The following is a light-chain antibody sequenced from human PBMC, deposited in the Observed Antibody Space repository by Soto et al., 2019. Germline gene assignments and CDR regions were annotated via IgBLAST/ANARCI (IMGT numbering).Light chain of an antibody. Sequence: DIVMTQSPDSLAVSLGERATINCKSSQSVLNSSNNKNYIAWYQQKPGQPPKLLIYWASTRESGVPDRFSGSGSGTDFTLTISSLQAEDVAVYYCQQYYKTLAITFGGGTKVEIK. V-gene: IGKV4-1*01. CDR3: QQYYKTLAIT. CDR1: QSVLNSSNNKNY. J-gene: IGKJ4*01. CDR2: WAS.